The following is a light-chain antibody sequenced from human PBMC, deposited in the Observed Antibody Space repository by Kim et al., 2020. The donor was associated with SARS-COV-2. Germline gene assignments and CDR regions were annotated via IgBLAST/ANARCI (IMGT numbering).Light chain of an antibody. Sequence: DIQMAQSPSSLSASVGDRVTITCRASQDIKNYLAWYRQKPGKVPEVLIYAASILQSGVPSRISVSGSGTDFTLTINSLQPEDVATYYCQKYNSAPWTFGQGTKVDIK. V-gene: IGKV1-27*01. J-gene: IGKJ1*01. CDR1: QDIKNY. CDR3: QKYNSAPWT. CDR2: AAS.